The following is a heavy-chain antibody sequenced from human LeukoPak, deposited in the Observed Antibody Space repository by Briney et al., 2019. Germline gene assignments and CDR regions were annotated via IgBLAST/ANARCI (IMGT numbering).Heavy chain of an antibody. Sequence: SETLSLTCAVYGGSFSGYYWSWIRQPPGKGLEWIGEINHSGSTNYNPSLKSRVTISVDTSKNQFSLKLSSVTAADTAVYCCARGGGGWLPFDYWGQGTLVTVSS. CDR1: GGSFSGYY. D-gene: IGHD5-24*01. CDR2: INHSGST. V-gene: IGHV4-34*01. J-gene: IGHJ4*02. CDR3: ARGGGGWLPFDY.